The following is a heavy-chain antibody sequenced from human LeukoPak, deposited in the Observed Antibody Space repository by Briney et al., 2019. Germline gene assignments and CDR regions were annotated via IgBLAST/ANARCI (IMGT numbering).Heavy chain of an antibody. V-gene: IGHV3-48*04. CDR3: ARDLVGSSRAFDY. J-gene: IGHJ4*02. D-gene: IGHD6-13*01. CDR1: GFTFSTYG. CDR2: ISSSGTTI. Sequence: GGSLRLSCAASGFTFSTYGMHWVRQAPGKGLEWVSYISSSGTTIYYADSAEGRFTISRDNAKKPLYLHMNSLRAEDTAVYYCARDLVGSSRAFDYWGQGTLVTVSS.